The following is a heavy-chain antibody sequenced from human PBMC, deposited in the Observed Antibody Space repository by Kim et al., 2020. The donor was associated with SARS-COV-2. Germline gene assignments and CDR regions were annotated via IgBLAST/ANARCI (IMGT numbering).Heavy chain of an antibody. V-gene: IGHV3-11*01. D-gene: IGHD6-25*01. Sequence: GGSLRLSCAASGFSFSDYYMNWIRQAPGKGLEWVAYINNDGSAIKYADSVNGRFNTSSDNAKKSLFLQMNSPTAEDTAVYYCVREAANWGQETLVAV. CDR2: INNDGSAI. CDR3: VREAAN. J-gene: IGHJ4*02. CDR1: GFSFSDYY.